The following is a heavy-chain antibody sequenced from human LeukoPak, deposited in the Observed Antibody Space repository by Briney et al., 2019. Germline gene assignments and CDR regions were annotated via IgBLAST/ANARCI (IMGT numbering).Heavy chain of an antibody. V-gene: IGHV3-30*18. CDR3: ANLAYCSSASCYNSDY. D-gene: IGHD2-2*02. J-gene: IGHJ4*02. CDR1: GFTFSSYG. Sequence: GGSLRLSCAASGFTFSSYGMHWVRQAPGKGLEWVAVISYDGSNKFYADSVKGRFTISRDNSKNTLNLQMDSLRAEDTAVYYCANLAYCSSASCYNSDYWGQGTLVTVSS. CDR2: ISYDGSNK.